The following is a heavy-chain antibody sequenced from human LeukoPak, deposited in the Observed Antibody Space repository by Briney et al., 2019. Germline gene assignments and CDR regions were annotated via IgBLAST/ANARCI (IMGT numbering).Heavy chain of an antibody. D-gene: IGHD2-2*01. CDR2: ISSSSSYI. CDR1: GFTFSSYS. CDR3: ARGRGYCSSISCQNWFDP. V-gene: IGHV3-21*01. J-gene: IGHJ5*02. Sequence: GGSLRLSCAASGFTFSSYSMNWVRQAPGKGLEWVSSISSSSSYIYYADSVKGRFTISRDNAKNSLYLQMNSLRAEDTAVYYCARGRGYCSSISCQNWFDPWGQGTLVTVSS.